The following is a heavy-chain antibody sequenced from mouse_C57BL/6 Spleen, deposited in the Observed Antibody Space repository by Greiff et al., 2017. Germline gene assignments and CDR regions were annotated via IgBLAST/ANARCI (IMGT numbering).Heavy chain of an antibody. CDR3: ARASGNYVFYYAMDY. CDR1: GYSITSGYD. V-gene: IGHV3-1*01. Sequence: EVQLVESGPGMVKPSQSLSLTCTVTGYSITSGYDWHWIRHFPGNKLEWMGYISYSGSTNYNPSLKSRISITHDTSKNHFFLKLNSVTTEDTATYYCARASGNYVFYYAMDYWGQGTSVTVSS. J-gene: IGHJ4*01. D-gene: IGHD2-1*01. CDR2: ISYSGST.